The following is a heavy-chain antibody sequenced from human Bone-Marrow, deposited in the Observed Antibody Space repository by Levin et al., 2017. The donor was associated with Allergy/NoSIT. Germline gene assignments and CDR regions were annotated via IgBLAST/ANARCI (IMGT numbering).Heavy chain of an antibody. CDR3: ARDGLFDRVLLTGGSGCPFDY. CDR1: GYTFTSYA. CDR2: INAGNGNT. V-gene: IGHV1-3*01. Sequence: ASVKVSCKASGYTFTSYAMHWVRQAPGQRLEWMGWINAGNGNTKYSQKFQGRVTITRDTSASTAYMELSSLRSEDTAVYYCARDGLFDRVLLTGGSGCPFDYWGQGTLVTVSS. D-gene: IGHD6-19*01. J-gene: IGHJ4*02.